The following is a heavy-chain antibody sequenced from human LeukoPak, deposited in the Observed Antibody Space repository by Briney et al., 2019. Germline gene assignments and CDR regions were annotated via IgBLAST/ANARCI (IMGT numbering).Heavy chain of an antibody. CDR2: INPKSGDT. D-gene: IGHD6-19*01. CDR3: ARRYSSGWYYFDY. Sequence: ASVRVSCKASGYTFSGYYIHWVRQAPGQGLEWMGRINPKSGDTNSAQKFQGRVTITADESTSTAYMELSSLRSEDTAVYYCARRYSSGWYYFDYWGQGTLVTVSS. V-gene: IGHV1-2*06. J-gene: IGHJ4*02. CDR1: GYTFSGYY.